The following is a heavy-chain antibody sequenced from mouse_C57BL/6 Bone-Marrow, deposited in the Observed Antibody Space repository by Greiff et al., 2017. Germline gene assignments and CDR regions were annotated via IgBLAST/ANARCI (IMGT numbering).Heavy chain of an antibody. V-gene: IGHV1-64*01. Sequence: QVQLQQPGAELVKPGASVKLSCKASGYTFTNYWMHWVKQRPGQGLEWIGMMHPNGGSPDYNEKFKSEATLSVDKSSRTAYMELSSLTSEDSAVYYCARSYDYDDYTMDYGGQGTSFTVSS. J-gene: IGHJ4*01. CDR2: MHPNGGSP. CDR1: GYTFTNYW. D-gene: IGHD2-4*01. CDR3: ARSYDYDDYTMDY.